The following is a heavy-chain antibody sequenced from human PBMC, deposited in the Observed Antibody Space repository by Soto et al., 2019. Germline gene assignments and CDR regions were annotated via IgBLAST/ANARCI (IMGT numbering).Heavy chain of an antibody. J-gene: IGHJ3*02. CDR3: VRDGYCGRSDGFDI. D-gene: IGHD1-26*01. V-gene: IGHV3-30*14. CDR1: GFTFGPYT. CDR2: LSYDGNSE. Sequence: QMQLVESGGGVFQPGGSLRLSCVGSGFTFGPYTIHWVRQAPGKGRGGVAALSYDGNSERYTDPVKGRFTASRDNSRSTLYLQMNSLGVEDTALYYCVRDGYCGRSDGFDIWGQGTMVTVSS.